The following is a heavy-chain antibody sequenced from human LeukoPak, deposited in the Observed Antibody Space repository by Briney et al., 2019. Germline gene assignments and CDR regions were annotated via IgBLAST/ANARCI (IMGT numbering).Heavy chain of an antibody. D-gene: IGHD4-17*01. V-gene: IGHV1-46*01. CDR3: ARGDYGDLAFDY. Sequence: ASVTVSCKASGHTFTSYYMHWVRQAPGQGLEWMGIINPSGGSTSYAQKFQGRVTMTRDTSTSTVYMELSSLRSEDTAVYYCARGDYGDLAFDYWGQGTLVTVSS. CDR1: GHTFTSYY. J-gene: IGHJ4*02. CDR2: INPSGGST.